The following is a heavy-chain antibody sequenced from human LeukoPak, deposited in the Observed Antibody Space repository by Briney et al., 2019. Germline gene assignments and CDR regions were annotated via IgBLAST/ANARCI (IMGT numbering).Heavy chain of an antibody. J-gene: IGHJ5*02. V-gene: IGHV4-39*01. Sequence: SETLSLTCTVSGGSISSTSYYWGWIRQSPGKGLEWIGSMHYSGSTHYNPSLESRVSISVDTSKNQFSLKLRSVTAADTALYYCVRRLRLGDNYFDPWGQGTLVTVSS. CDR2: MHYSGST. D-gene: IGHD3-16*01. CDR3: VRRLRLGDNYFDP. CDR1: GGSISSTSYY.